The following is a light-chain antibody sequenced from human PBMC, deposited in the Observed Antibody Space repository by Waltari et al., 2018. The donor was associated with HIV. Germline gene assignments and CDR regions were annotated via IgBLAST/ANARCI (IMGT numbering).Light chain of an antibody. CDR2: DDS. CDR3: QVWDYNSDRWV. CDR1: NIGTKN. J-gene: IGLJ3*02. Sequence: SYVLTQPPSVSVAPGQTARITCGGNNIGTKNMHWYQQRPGQAPVLVVSDDSDRPSDIPDRFSGSNSANTATLAISRVEAGDEADYYCQVWDYNSDRWVFGGGTKLTVL. V-gene: IGLV3-21*02.